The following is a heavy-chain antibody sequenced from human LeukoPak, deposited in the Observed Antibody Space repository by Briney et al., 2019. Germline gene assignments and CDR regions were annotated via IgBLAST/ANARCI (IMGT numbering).Heavy chain of an antibody. CDR2: ISYDGSNK. J-gene: IGHJ4*02. D-gene: IGHD3-9*01. Sequence: PGGSLRLSCAASGFTFSSYAMHWVRQAPGKGLEWVAVISYDGSNKYYADSVKGRFTISRDNSKNTLYLQMNSPRAEDTAVYYCARGGDYDILTGYYNDWGQGTLVTVSS. V-gene: IGHV3-30-3*01. CDR3: ARGGDYDILTGYYND. CDR1: GFTFSSYA.